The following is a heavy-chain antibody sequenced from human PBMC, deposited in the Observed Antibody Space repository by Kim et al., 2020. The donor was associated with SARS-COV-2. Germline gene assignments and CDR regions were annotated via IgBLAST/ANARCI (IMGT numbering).Heavy chain of an antibody. D-gene: IGHD2-2*01. CDR2: ISWNSGSI. J-gene: IGHJ6*02. CDR1: GLSFGDYA. Sequence: GGSLRLSCAASGLSFGDYAMHWVRQAPGKDLEWVSGISWNSGSIGYADSVKGRFTISRDNAKSSLFLQMDSLRAEDTAFYYCAKVKCSSTSCFYGMDVWGQGTAVTVFS. CDR3: AKVKCSSTSCFYGMDV. V-gene: IGHV3-9*01.